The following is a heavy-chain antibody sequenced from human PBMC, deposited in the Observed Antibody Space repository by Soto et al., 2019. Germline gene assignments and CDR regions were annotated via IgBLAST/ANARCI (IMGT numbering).Heavy chain of an antibody. J-gene: IGHJ6*02. CDR1: GYNFIDFY. Sequence: ASVKVSCKASGYNFIDFYVHWVRQAPGQGLEWMGWVNPKSGGTFYAQRFQGRVTMSRDTSINTAYMELSGLRSDDTVVYYCARDPMGLGDPHSYGMDVWGQATTVTVSS. CDR3: ARDPMGLGDPHSYGMDV. D-gene: IGHD3-16*01. CDR2: VNPKSGGT. V-gene: IGHV1-2*02.